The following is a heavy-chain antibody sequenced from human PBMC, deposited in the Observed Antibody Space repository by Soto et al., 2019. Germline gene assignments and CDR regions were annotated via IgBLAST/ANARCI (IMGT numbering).Heavy chain of an antibody. CDR3: ASPPGRYSSSWYGVLNSIYYYGMDV. CDR1: GGSIPNYY. J-gene: IGHJ6*02. CDR2: IYYTGGT. Sequence: SETLSLTCTVSGGSIPNYYWSWIRQPPGKGLEWIGYIYYTGGTSYNPSLKSRVTISVDSAKNQFSLKLSSVTAADTAVYYCASPPGRYSSSWYGVLNSIYYYGMDVWGQGTTVTVSS. D-gene: IGHD6-13*01. V-gene: IGHV4-59*03.